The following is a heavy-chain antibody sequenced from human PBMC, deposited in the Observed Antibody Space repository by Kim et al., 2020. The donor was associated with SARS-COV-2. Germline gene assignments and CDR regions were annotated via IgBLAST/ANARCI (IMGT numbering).Heavy chain of an antibody. V-gene: IGHV3-9*01. Sequence: GGSLRLSCAASGFTFGDYAMHWVRQAPGKGLEWVSGISWNSGSIGYADSVKGRFTISRDNAKNSLYLQMNSLRAEDTALYYCAKDIGYSSSSDTPNAFDIWGQGTMVTVSS. J-gene: IGHJ3*02. D-gene: IGHD6-6*01. CDR1: GFTFGDYA. CDR2: ISWNSGSI. CDR3: AKDIGYSSSSDTPNAFDI.